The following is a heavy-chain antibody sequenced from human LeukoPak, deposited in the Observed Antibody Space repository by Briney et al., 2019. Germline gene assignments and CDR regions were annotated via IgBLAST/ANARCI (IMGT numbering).Heavy chain of an antibody. CDR1: GDSVSNNGAS. CDR3: ARGGAGWYVSVFDP. V-gene: IGHV6-1*01. CDR2: TYYRTRWYL. J-gene: IGHJ5*02. D-gene: IGHD6-19*01. Sequence: SQTLSLTCAISGDSVSNNGASWNWIRQSPSRGLEWLGRTYYRTRWYLDYAVSVRSRATINPDTSKNQFSPQLDSVTPEDTAVYYCARGGAGWYVSVFDPWGQGTLVTVSS.